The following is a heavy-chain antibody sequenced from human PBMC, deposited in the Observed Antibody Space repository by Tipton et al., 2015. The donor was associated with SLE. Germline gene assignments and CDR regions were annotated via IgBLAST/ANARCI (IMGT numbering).Heavy chain of an antibody. V-gene: IGHV3-9*01. D-gene: IGHD3-3*02. CDR3: GKDLLAGGLDV. CDR1: GFTFNNYP. J-gene: IGHJ6*02. CDR2: FGLDNGRI. Sequence: SLRLSCVGSGFTFNNYPLTWVRQGPGKGLEWVSGFGLDNGRIGYADFVMGRFTVSRDTARNVLYLQMNSLRPEDTALYYCGKDLLAGGLDVWGQGTTVTVSS.